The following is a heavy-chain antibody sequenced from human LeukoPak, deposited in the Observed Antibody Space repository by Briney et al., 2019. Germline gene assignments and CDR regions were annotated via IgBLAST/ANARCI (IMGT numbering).Heavy chain of an antibody. J-gene: IGHJ4*02. CDR3: ARRGGHLRYCSSTSCSDTFDY. CDR2: IYYSGST. CDR1: GGSIRSGSYY. V-gene: IGHV4-39*01. Sequence: SETLSLTCTVSGGSIRSGSYYWGWIRQPPGKGLEWIGSIYYSGSTYYNPSLKSRVTISVDTSKNQFSLKLSSVTAADTAVYYCARRGGHLRYCSSTSCSDTFDYWGQGTLVTVSS. D-gene: IGHD2-2*01.